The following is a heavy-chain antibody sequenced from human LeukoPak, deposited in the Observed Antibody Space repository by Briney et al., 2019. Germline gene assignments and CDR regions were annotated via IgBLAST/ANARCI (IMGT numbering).Heavy chain of an antibody. Sequence: ASVKVSCKASGYTFTGCFIHYVRQAPGQGLEWMGWIDPNSDNIRYSETFKDRVTMTRDTSTNTAYMELSWLRSDDTAVYYCARSAYNYGYVYFNHWGQGTLVIVSS. CDR3: ARSAYNYGYVYFNH. J-gene: IGHJ4*02. D-gene: IGHD5-18*01. CDR1: GYTFTGCF. CDR2: IDPNSDNI. V-gene: IGHV1-2*02.